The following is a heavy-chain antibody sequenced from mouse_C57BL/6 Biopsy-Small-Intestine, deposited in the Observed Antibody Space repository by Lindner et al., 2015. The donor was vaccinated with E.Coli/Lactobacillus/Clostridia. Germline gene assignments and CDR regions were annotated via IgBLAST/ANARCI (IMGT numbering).Heavy chain of an antibody. J-gene: IGHJ2*01. CDR1: GYTFTDYN. V-gene: IGHV1-22*01. Sequence: VQLQESGPELVKPGASVKMSCKASGYTFTDYNMHWVKQSHGKSLEWIGYINPNNGGTSYNQKFKGKATLTVNKTSSTAYMELRSLTSEDSAVYYCARKGVYGNYDYWGQGTTLTVSS. D-gene: IGHD2-1*01. CDR3: ARKGVYGNYDY. CDR2: INPNNGGT.